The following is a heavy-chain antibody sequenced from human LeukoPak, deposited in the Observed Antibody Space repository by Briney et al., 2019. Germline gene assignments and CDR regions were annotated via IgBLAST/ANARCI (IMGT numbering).Heavy chain of an antibody. J-gene: IGHJ4*02. CDR2: IYSGGST. CDR1: GFTVSSNY. D-gene: IGHD3-10*01. V-gene: IGHV3-66*01. Sequence: GGSLRLSCAASGFTVSSNYMSWVRQAPGKGLGWVSVIYSGGSTYYADSVKGRFTISRDNSKNTLYLQMNSLRAEDTAVYYCASLWFGEYYFDYWGQGTLVTVSS. CDR3: ASLWFGEYYFDY.